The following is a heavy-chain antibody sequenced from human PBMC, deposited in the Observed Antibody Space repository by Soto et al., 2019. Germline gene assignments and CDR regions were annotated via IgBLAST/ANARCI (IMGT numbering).Heavy chain of an antibody. V-gene: IGHV4-30-4*01. CDR3: ASRGTYHWLHL. D-gene: IGHD1-1*01. CDR2: IYYSGST. CDR1: GAYTRGGDYY. J-gene: IGHJ5*02. Sequence: TMSLASPDAGAYTRGGDYYWSWLRQPPGNGLEWIGHIYYSGSTYYNPSLKSRVTISVDTSKNQFSLKLSSVTAAFSSVYYCASRGTYHWLHLCGPG.